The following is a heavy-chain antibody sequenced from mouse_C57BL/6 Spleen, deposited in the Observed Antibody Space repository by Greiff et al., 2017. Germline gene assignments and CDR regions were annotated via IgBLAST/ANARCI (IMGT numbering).Heavy chain of an antibody. J-gene: IGHJ1*03. V-gene: IGHV1-80*01. CDR1: GYAFSSYW. CDR2: IYPGDGDT. CDR3: ASTLYCDCDGYWYFDV. D-gene: IGHD2-4*01. Sequence: QVQLQQSGAELVKPGASVKISCKASGYAFSSYWMNWVKQRPGKGLEWIGQIYPGDGDTNYNGKFKGKATLTADKSSNTPYMQLCSLTSEGSAVYFWASTLYCDCDGYWYFDVWGTGTTVTVSS.